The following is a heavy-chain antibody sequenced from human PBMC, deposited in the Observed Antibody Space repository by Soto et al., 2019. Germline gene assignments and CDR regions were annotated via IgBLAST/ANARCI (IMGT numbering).Heavy chain of an antibody. D-gene: IGHD3-16*01. J-gene: IGHJ4*02. CDR1: GGSMSSHY. V-gene: IGHV4-59*11. CDR3: ARADPDASVGY. Sequence: SETLSLTCTVSGGSMSSHYWTWLRQPPGKGLEWIGYISYSGSTYYNPSLKSRVTISADTSRNQFSLKLSSVIAVDTAVYCCARADPDASVGYWGQGTLVTVSS. CDR2: ISYSGST.